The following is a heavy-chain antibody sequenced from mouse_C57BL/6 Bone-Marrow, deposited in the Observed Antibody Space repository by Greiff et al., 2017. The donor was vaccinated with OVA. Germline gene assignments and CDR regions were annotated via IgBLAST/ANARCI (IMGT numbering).Heavy chain of an antibody. CDR2: IYPGDGDT. J-gene: IGHJ1*03. D-gene: IGHD2-13*01. Sequence: VKLQESGPELVKPGASVKISCKASGYAFSSSWMNWVKQRPGKGLEWIGRIYPGDGDTNYNGKFKGKATLTADKSSSTAYMQLSSLTSEDSAVYFCARSDYSWYFDVWGTGTTVTVSS. CDR1: GYAFSSSW. V-gene: IGHV1-82*01. CDR3: ARSDYSWYFDV.